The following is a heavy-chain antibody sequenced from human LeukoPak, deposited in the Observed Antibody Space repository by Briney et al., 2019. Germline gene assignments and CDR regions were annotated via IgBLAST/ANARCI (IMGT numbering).Heavy chain of an antibody. D-gene: IGHD3-3*01. CDR2: IYYSGST. J-gene: IGHJ4*02. V-gene: IGHV4-59*08. CDR3: ARTRGFLESYFDY. CDR1: GGSISSYY. Sequence: SSETLSLTCTVSGGSISSYYWSWIRQPPGKGLEWIGYIYYSGSTNYNPSLKSRVTISVDTSKNQFSLKLSSVTAADTAVYYCARTRGFLESYFDYWGQGTQVTVSS.